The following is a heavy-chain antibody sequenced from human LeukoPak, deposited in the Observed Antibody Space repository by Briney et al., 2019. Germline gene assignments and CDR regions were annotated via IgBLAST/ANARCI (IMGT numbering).Heavy chain of an antibody. CDR1: GFTVSSNY. CDR2: IYSGGST. J-gene: IGHJ4*02. CDR3: ARTTFYYDSSGYCNTELPFDY. V-gene: IGHV3-66*01. D-gene: IGHD3-22*01. Sequence: GGSLRLSCAASGFTVSSNYMSWVRKAPGKGLEWVSVIYSGGSTYYADSVKGRFTISRDNSKSTLYLQMNSLRAEDTAVYYCARTTFYYDSSGYCNTELPFDYWGQGTLVTVSS.